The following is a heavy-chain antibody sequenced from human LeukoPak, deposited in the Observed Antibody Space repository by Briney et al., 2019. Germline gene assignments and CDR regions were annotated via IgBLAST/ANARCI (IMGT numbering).Heavy chain of an antibody. V-gene: IGHV1-69*13. CDR2: IIPIFGTA. CDR3: ASDCSSTSCYWTDY. D-gene: IGHD2-2*01. Sequence: SVKVSCKASGYDFINYGISWVRQAPGQGLEWMGWIIPIFGTANYAQKFQGRVTITADESTSTAYMELSSLRSEDTAVYYCASDCSSTSCYWTDYWGQGTLVTVSS. J-gene: IGHJ4*02. CDR1: GYDFINYG.